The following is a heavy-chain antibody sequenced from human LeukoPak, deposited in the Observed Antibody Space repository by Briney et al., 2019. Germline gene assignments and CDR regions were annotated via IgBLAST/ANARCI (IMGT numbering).Heavy chain of an antibody. CDR2: ISSSSSYI. D-gene: IGHD2-21*02. V-gene: IGHV3-21*01. Sequence: PGGSLRLSCAASGVTFSSYSMNWVRQAPGKGLEWVSSISSSSSYIYYADSVKGRFTISRDNAKNSLYLQMNSLRAEDTAVYYCASAVVVTAGRAFDIWGQGTMVTVSS. CDR3: ASAVVVTAGRAFDI. CDR1: GVTFSSYS. J-gene: IGHJ3*02.